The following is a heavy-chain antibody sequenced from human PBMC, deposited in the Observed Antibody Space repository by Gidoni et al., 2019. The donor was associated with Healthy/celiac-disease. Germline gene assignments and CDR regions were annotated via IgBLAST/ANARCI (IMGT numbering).Heavy chain of an antibody. CDR1: GFTFSSYA. V-gene: IGHV3-30-3*01. Sequence: QVQLVESGGGVVQPGRSLRLSCAASGFTFSSYAMHWVRQAPGKGLEWVAVISYDGSNKYYADSVKGRFTISRDNSKNTLYLQMNSLRAEDTAVYYCARSIAAAGTDFDYWGQGTLVTVSS. D-gene: IGHD6-13*01. CDR2: ISYDGSNK. J-gene: IGHJ4*02. CDR3: ARSIAAAGTDFDY.